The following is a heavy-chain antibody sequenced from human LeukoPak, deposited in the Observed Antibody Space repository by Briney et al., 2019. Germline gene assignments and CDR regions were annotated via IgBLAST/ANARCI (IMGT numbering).Heavy chain of an antibody. CDR2: IYYSGST. Sequence: PSETLSLTCTVSGGSISSYYWSWIRQPPGKGLEWIGYIYYSGSTNYNPSLKSRVTISVDTSKNQFSLKLSSVTAAVTAVYYCARETYGDYEVGMDVWGKGTTVTVSS. V-gene: IGHV4-59*01. CDR1: GGSISSYY. CDR3: ARETYGDYEVGMDV. D-gene: IGHD4-17*01. J-gene: IGHJ6*04.